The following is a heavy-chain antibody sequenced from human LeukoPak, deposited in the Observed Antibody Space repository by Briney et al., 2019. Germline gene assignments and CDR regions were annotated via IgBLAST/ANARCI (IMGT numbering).Heavy chain of an antibody. CDR3: ARDVDWNYCFDY. CDR1: GYTFTGYY. V-gene: IGHV1-46*01. Sequence: ASVKVSCKPSGYTFTGYYMHWVRQAPGQGLEWMGIINPSGGRTDNAQRFQGRVTMTTDTSSSTAYMELSSLSSEDTAMYYCARDVDWNYCFDYWGQGTLVTVSS. D-gene: IGHD3/OR15-3a*01. J-gene: IGHJ4*02. CDR2: INPSGGRT.